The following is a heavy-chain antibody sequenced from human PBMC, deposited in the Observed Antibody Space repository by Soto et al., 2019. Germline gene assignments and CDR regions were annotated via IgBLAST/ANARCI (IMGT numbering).Heavy chain of an antibody. CDR2: ITWNSGSR. D-gene: IGHD1-1*01. CDR3: ATTYPNDDSRVVAY. Sequence: EVQLVESGGGLVQPGRSLRLSCAASGFTFDEYAMHWVRQAPGNGLEWVSGITWNSGSRGYADSVKGRFTISRDNTKNSLYLQMNRLRAEDTALYYCATTYPNDDSRVVAYWGQGTLVTVSS. V-gene: IGHV3-9*01. J-gene: IGHJ4*02. CDR1: GFTFDEYA.